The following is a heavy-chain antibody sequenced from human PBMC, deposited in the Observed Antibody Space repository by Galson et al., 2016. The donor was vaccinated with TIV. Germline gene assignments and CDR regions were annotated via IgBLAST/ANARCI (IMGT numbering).Heavy chain of an antibody. Sequence: SVKVSCKASGGTFSSDAISWVRQAPGRGLEWMGGIIPMFKIADYAQKFQGRVTISADEFPSAAYMELSSLRFEDTAVYYCARARGYNFENALHIWGQGTMVTVSS. CDR3: ARARGYNFENALHI. CDR1: GGTFSSDA. V-gene: IGHV1-69*13. J-gene: IGHJ3*02. CDR2: IIPMFKIA. D-gene: IGHD5-18*01.